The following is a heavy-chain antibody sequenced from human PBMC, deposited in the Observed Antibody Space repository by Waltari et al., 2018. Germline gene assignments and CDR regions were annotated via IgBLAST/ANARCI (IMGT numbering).Heavy chain of an antibody. CDR1: GYTFTSYY. CDR2: ISPSFGDT. J-gene: IGHJ4*02. D-gene: IGHD5-12*01. Sequence: QVQLVQSGAEVKKPGASVKVSCKASGYTFTSYYMHWVRQAPGQGLEWMGIISPSFGDTTYAQKFQGRVTMTRDTSMSTVSMELSSLRSEDTAVYYCARDGVLRSDPLSLRYWGQGTLVTVSS. V-gene: IGHV1-46*01. CDR3: ARDGVLRSDPLSLRY.